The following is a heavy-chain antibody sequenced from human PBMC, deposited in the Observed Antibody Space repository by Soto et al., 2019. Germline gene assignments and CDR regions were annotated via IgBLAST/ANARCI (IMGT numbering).Heavy chain of an antibody. CDR3: ASQVYSGYNYYYYGMDV. J-gene: IGHJ6*02. CDR2: IYPGDSDT. D-gene: IGHD5-12*01. Sequence: GESLKISCKGSGYSFTSYWIGWVRQMPGKGLEWMWIIYPGDSDTRYIPSFQGQVTISADKSISTAYLQWSSLKASDTAMYYCASQVYSGYNYYYYGMDVWGQGTTVTVSS. V-gene: IGHV5-51*01. CDR1: GYSFTSYW.